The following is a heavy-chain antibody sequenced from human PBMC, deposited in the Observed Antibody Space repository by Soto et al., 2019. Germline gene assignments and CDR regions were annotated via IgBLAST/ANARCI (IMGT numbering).Heavy chain of an antibody. J-gene: IGHJ5*02. CDR2: IYYSGST. Sequence: QVQLQESGPGLVKPSQTLSLTCTVSGGSISSGGYYWSWIRQHPGKGLEWIGYIYYSGSTYYNPSLKSRVTISVDTSKNQFSLKLSSVTAADTAVYYCARVSYGSGIPGWFDPWGQGTLVTVSS. V-gene: IGHV4-31*03. CDR1: GGSISSGGYY. CDR3: ARVSYGSGIPGWFDP. D-gene: IGHD3-10*01.